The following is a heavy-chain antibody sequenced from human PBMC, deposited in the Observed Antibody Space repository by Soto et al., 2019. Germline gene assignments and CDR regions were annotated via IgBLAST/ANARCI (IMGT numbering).Heavy chain of an antibody. D-gene: IGHD6-25*01. CDR3: ARHEAGWYFDS. CDR2: IYYSGST. Sequence: SETLSLTCTVSRGSISSGTNYWAWIHQPPGKGLEWIANIYYSGSTFYNPSLKSRVTISLDTSKNQFSLKLRSVTAADTAVYYCARHEAGWYFDSWGQGTLVTVS. V-gene: IGHV4-39*01. CDR1: RGSISSGTNY. J-gene: IGHJ4*02.